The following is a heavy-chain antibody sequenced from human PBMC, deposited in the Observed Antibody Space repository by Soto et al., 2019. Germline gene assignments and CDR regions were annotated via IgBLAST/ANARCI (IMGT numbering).Heavy chain of an antibody. J-gene: IGHJ4*02. Sequence: PSETLSLTCTVSGGSVNTAPYHWSWIRQSPRIGLEWIGNIYYTGSTNYNPSFESRVAIALDTSNNQFSLRLTSLTAADTAVYFCARDQHSYYDTSGYYPYVDFWGQGTLVTVSS. V-gene: IGHV4-61*01. CDR1: GGSVNTAPYH. D-gene: IGHD3-22*01. CDR3: ARDQHSYYDTSGYYPYVDF. CDR2: IYYTGST.